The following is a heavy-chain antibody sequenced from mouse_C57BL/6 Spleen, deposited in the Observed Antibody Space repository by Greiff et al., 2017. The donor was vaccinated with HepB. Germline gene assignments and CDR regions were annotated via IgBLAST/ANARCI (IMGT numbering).Heavy chain of an antibody. CDR2: IWSGGST. J-gene: IGHJ4*01. Sequence: VQRVESGPGLVQPSQSLSITCTVSGFSLTSYGVHWVRQPPGKGLEWLGVIWSGGSTDYNAAFISRLSISKDNSKSQVFFKMNSLQADDTAIYYCAKEKGLRQEDYYAMDYWGQGTSVTVSS. CDR1: GFSLTSYG. V-gene: IGHV2-4*01. D-gene: IGHD2-2*01. CDR3: AKEKGLRQEDYYAMDY.